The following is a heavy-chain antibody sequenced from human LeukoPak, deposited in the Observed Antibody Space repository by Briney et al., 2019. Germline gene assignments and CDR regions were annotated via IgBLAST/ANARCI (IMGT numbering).Heavy chain of an antibody. V-gene: IGHV3-9*01. J-gene: IGHJ4*02. Sequence: GRSRRLSCAASGFTFDDYAMHWVRQAPGKGLEWVAGISWNSGSIGYADSVKGRFTISRDNAKNSLYLQMNSLRAEDTALYYCVRVYSSGWYRSEVVFDYWGQGTLVTVSS. CDR3: VRVYSSGWYRSEVVFDY. D-gene: IGHD6-19*01. CDR2: ISWNSGSI. CDR1: GFTFDDYA.